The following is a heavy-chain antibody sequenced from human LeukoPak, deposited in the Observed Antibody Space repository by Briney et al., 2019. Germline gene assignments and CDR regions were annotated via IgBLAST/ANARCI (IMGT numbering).Heavy chain of an antibody. CDR2: IYYSGST. J-gene: IGHJ1*01. CDR3: ATLRYCSGGSCFPKYFQH. CDR1: GGSISSYY. D-gene: IGHD2-15*01. Sequence: PSETLSLTCTVSGGSISSYYWSWIRQPPGKGLEWIGYIYYSGSTNYNPSLKGRVTISVDTSKNQFSLKLSSVTAADTAVYYCATLRYCSGGSCFPKYFQHWGQGTLVTVSS. V-gene: IGHV4-59*01.